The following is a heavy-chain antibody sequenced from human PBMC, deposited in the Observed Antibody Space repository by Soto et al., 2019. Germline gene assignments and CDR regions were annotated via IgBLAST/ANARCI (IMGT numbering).Heavy chain of an antibody. CDR1: GFTFSSYG. V-gene: IGHV3-30*18. CDR2: ISYDGSNK. D-gene: IGHD3-22*01. CDR3: AKDGPSGYYYVHWYFDL. J-gene: IGHJ2*01. Sequence: QAGGSLRLSCAASGFTFSSYGMHWVRQAPGKGLEWVAVISYDGSNKYYADSVKGRFTISRDNSKNTLYLQMNSLRAEDTAVYYCAKDGPSGYYYVHWYFDLWGRGTLVTVYS.